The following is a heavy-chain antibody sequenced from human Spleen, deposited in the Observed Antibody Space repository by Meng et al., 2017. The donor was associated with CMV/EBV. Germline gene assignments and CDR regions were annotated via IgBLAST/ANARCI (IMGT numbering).Heavy chain of an antibody. V-gene: IGHV4-31*03. Sequence: SVTLSLTCTVSGGSISSGGYYWSWIRQHPEEGLNWIGYIFYSGSTYYNPSLKSRVTISVDTSKNQFSLNLSSLTAADTAVYYCARESVIVNAFDIWGQGTMVTVSS. CDR2: IFYSGST. J-gene: IGHJ3*02. CDR1: GGSISSGGYY. CDR3: ARESVIVNAFDI. D-gene: IGHD3-16*02.